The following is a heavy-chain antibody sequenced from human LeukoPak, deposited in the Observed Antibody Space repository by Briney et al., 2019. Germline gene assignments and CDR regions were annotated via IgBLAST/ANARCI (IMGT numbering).Heavy chain of an antibody. J-gene: IGHJ3*02. CDR2: IYSGGST. V-gene: IGHV3-53*04. CDR3: ARYYYDSSGYDAFDI. Sequence: GGSLRLSCAASGFTVSSNYMSWVRQAPGKGLERVSVIYSGGSTYYADSVKGRFTISRHNSKNTLYLQMNSLRAEDTAVYYCARYYYDSSGYDAFDIWGQGTMVTVSS. CDR1: GFTVSSNY. D-gene: IGHD3-22*01.